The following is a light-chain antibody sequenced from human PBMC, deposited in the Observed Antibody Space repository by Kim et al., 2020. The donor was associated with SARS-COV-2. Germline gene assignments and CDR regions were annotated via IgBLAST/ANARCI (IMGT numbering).Light chain of an antibody. Sequence: QSALTQPASVSGSPGQPITISCTGTNSDIGGQNSASWYQQYPGTAPKLLIYDVTRRASGISNRFSGSKSGNTASLTITGLQTEDEADYYCSSYTTSTTWVFGGGTQLTVL. CDR3: SSYTTSTTWV. J-gene: IGLJ3*02. CDR1: NSDIGGQNS. V-gene: IGLV2-14*03. CDR2: DVT.